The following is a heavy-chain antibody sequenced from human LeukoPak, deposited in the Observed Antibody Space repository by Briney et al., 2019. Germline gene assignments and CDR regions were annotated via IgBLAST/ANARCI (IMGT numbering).Heavy chain of an antibody. CDR3: ARLKFYDSTGYTPGYYMDV. Sequence: SETLSLTCTVSGGSIISYYWSWVRQSAGRGLEWIGRIYPSGNTEYNTSLKSRVTMSVDMSKKQFSLKLTSVTAADTAVYYCARLKFYDSTGYTPGYYMDVWGKGTTVTVSS. CDR2: IYPSGNT. J-gene: IGHJ6*03. V-gene: IGHV4-4*07. D-gene: IGHD3-22*01. CDR1: GGSIISYY.